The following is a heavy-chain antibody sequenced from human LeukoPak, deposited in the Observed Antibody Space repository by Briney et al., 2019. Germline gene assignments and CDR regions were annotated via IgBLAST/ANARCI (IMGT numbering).Heavy chain of an antibody. CDR2: ISSTTNPI. Sequence: GGSLRLSCTASGFPFSSYNINWVRQAPGKGLEWLSYISSTTNPIYYADSVKGRFTISRDNAKNSVYLQMNSLRAEDTAVYYCARAIGDDYWGQGTLVTVSS. D-gene: IGHD1-26*01. V-gene: IGHV3-48*01. J-gene: IGHJ4*02. CDR1: GFPFSSYN. CDR3: ARAIGDDY.